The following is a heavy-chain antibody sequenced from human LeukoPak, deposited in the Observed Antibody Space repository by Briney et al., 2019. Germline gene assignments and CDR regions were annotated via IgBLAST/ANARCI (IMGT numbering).Heavy chain of an antibody. D-gene: IGHD3-3*01. J-gene: IGHJ4*02. V-gene: IGHV1-46*01. CDR3: ARDRSDFWSGYYIPSRGYFDY. Sequence: ASVKVSCKASGYTFTSYYMHWVRQAPGQGLEWMGIISPSGGSTSYAQKFQGRVTMTRDMSTSTVYMELSSLRSEDTAVYYCARDRSDFWSGYYIPSRGYFDYWGQGTLVTVSS. CDR2: ISPSGGST. CDR1: GYTFTSYY.